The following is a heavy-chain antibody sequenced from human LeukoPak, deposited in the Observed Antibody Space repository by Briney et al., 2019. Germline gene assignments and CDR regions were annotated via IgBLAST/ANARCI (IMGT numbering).Heavy chain of an antibody. CDR3: ASASGYYYGSGSYPEYEIVY. Sequence: GASVKVSCKASGYTFTGYYMHWVRQAPGQGLEWMGWINPNSGGTNYAQKFQGRVTMTRDTSISTAYMELSRLRSDDTAVYYCASASGYYYGSGSYPEYEIVYWGQGTLVTVSS. J-gene: IGHJ4*02. CDR1: GYTFTGYY. D-gene: IGHD3-10*01. CDR2: INPNSGGT. V-gene: IGHV1-2*02.